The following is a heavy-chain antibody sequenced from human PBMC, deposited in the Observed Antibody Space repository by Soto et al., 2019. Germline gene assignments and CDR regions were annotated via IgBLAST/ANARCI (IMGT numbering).Heavy chain of an antibody. D-gene: IGHD3-22*01. CDR1: GYTFSRYY. CDR3: ARGHYFDSSGYYYVSYFDY. V-gene: IGHV1-8*01. CDR2: MNPNSGNT. J-gene: IGHJ4*02. Sequence: GASVKVSCKASGYTFSRYYINWVRHATWQGLEWMGWMNPNSGNTGYAQKFQGRVTMTRSTSISTAYMELSSLRSEDTAVYYCARGHYFDSSGYYYVSYFDYWGQGTLVTVSS.